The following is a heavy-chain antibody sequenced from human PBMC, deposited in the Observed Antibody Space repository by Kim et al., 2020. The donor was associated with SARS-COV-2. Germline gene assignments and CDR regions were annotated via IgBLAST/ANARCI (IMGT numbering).Heavy chain of an antibody. Sequence: GGSLRLSCAASGFTFSSYAMSWVRQAPGKGLEWVSVIYSGGSSTYYADSVKGRFTISRDNSKNTLYLQMNSLRAEDTAVYYCAKDYGLEYYGSGSYSPSGMDVWGQETTVTVSS. D-gene: IGHD3-10*01. V-gene: IGHV3-23*03. J-gene: IGHJ6*02. CDR2: IYSGGSST. CDR1: GFTFSSYA. CDR3: AKDYGLEYYGSGSYSPSGMDV.